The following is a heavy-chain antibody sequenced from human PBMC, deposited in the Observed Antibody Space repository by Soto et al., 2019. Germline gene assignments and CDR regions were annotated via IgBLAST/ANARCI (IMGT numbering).Heavy chain of an antibody. D-gene: IGHD3-10*01. CDR1: GFSFSEYT. Sequence: EVQLVESGGGLVKPGGSLRLSCVASGFSFSEYTMSWVRQAPGKGLDWVSTISTSSSNIFYAASVKGRFTVSRDNAKNTLYLQMDNLRAEDTAVYFCARGLGGVPVAADLDYWGQGTLVTVSS. V-gene: IGHV3-21*02. J-gene: IGHJ4*02. CDR3: ARGLGGVPVAADLDY. CDR2: ISTSSSNI.